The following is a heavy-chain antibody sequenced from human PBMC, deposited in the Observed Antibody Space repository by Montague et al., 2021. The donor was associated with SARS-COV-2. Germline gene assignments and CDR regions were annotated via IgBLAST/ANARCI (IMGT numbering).Heavy chain of an antibody. CDR2: MSGSGVRR. CDR1: GFLFSNYA. Sequence: SRSISLSASGFLFSNYAMTWFRQAPEKGLEWVSTMSGSGVRRDYADSVKGRFTISRDSSKNTLYLQMNSLRVEDTAVYYCAKDTATIRIAVALMDVWGQGTTVIVSS. J-gene: IGHJ6*02. CDR3: AKDTATIRIAVALMDV. D-gene: IGHD6-19*01. V-gene: IGHV3-23*01.